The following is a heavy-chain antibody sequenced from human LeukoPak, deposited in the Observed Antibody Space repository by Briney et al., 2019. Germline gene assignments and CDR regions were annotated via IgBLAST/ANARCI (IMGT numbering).Heavy chain of an antibody. CDR2: INWNGGST. CDR1: GFTFDDYG. D-gene: IGHD4-23*01. J-gene: IGHJ4*02. V-gene: IGHV3-20*04. CDR3: ARDASDYGGNSGGFDY. Sequence: RAGGSLRLSCAASGFTFDDYGMSWVRQAPGKGLEWVSGINWNGGSTGYADSVKGRFTISRDNAKNSLYLQMNSLRAEDTAVYYCARDASDYGGNSGGFDYWGQGTLVTVSS.